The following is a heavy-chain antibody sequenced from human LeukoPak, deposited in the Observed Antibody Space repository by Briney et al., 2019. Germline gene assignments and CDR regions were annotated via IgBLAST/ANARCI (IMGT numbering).Heavy chain of an antibody. V-gene: IGHV3-30*18. D-gene: IGHD2-2*01. CDR2: ISYDGSNK. CDR3: AKVKVVGYSTFDY. CDR1: GFTFSSYG. J-gene: IGHJ4*02. Sequence: GGSLRLSCAASGFTFSSYGMHWVRQAPGKGLEWVAVISYDGSNKCYADSVKGRFTISRDNSKNTLYLQMNSLRAEDTAVYYCAKVKVVGYSTFDYWGQGTLVTVSS.